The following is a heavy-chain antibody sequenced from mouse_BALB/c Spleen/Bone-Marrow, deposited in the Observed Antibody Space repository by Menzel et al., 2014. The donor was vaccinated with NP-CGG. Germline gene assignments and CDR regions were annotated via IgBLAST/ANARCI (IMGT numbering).Heavy chain of an antibody. CDR1: GFNIIYAY. J-gene: IGHJ3*01. D-gene: IGHD1-3*01. Sequence: EVKLQESGAELVKPGASVKLSCTASGFNIIYAYIHWVKRRPEQGLEWIGRIYPANGNTNYDPKFQGKATITADTSSNTAYLHLNSLTSEDTAVYYCARSPGEVNYWGQGTLFTVSA. CDR2: IYPANGNT. CDR3: ARSPGEVNY. V-gene: IGHV14-3*02.